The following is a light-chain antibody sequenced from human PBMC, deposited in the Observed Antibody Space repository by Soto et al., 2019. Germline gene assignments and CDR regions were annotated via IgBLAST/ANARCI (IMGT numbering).Light chain of an antibody. CDR2: DAS. Sequence: DIQMTQSPSSVSASVGDRVTITCRASRNIKTSLAWYQQRPGKGPELLIYDASTLQSGVPSRISGSGSGTEFTLTISRLQPEDFATFYCQQINSFPPTFGGGTKVTI. CDR1: RNIKTS. J-gene: IGKJ4*01. V-gene: IGKV1-12*01. CDR3: QQINSFPPT.